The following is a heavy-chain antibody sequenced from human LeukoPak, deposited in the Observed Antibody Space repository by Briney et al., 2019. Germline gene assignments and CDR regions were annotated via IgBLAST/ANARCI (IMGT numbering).Heavy chain of an antibody. CDR2: INHSGST. CDR1: GGSFSGYY. CDR3: AREYRGSSFNDY. Sequence: SETLSLTCAVYGGSFSGYYWSWIRQPPGKGLEWIGEINHSGSTNYNPSLKSRVTISVDTSKNQFSLKLSSVTAADTAVYYCAREYRGSSFNDYWGQGTLVTLSS. J-gene: IGHJ4*02. D-gene: IGHD6-6*01. V-gene: IGHV4-34*01.